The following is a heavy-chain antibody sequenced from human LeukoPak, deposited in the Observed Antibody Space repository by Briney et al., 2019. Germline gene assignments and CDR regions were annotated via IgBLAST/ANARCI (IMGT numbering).Heavy chain of an antibody. CDR2: IIPIFGTA. V-gene: IGHV1-69*01. Sequence: SVKVSCKASGGTFSSYAISWVRQAPGQGREWMGGIIPIFGTANYAQKFQGRVTITADESTSTAYMELSSLRSEDTAVYYCANYDSSGYYYEKSDWGQGTLVTVSS. CDR1: GGTFSSYA. J-gene: IGHJ4*02. CDR3: ANYDSSGYYYEKSD. D-gene: IGHD3-22*01.